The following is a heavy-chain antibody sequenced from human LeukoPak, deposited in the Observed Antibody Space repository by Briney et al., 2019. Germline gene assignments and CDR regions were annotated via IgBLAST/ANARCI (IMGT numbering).Heavy chain of an antibody. D-gene: IGHD2-15*01. CDR2: IIPIFGTA. V-gene: IGHV1-69*05. CDR1: GGTFCSYV. CDR3: AAYCSGGSCYSLGLG. Sequence: ASVKVSCKASGGTFCSYVISWVRQAPGQGLEWMGGIIPIFGTANYAQKFQGRVTITTDESTSTAYMELSSLRSEDTAVYYCAAYCSGGSCYSLGLGWGQGTLVTVSS. J-gene: IGHJ4*02.